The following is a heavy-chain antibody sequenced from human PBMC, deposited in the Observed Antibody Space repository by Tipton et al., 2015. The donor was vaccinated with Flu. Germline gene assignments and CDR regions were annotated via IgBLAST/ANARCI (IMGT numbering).Heavy chain of an antibody. D-gene: IGHD3-3*01. Sequence: SLRLSCEASGFTFSTYWMSWVRQAPGEGLEWVAKINQDGSETYYVDSVRGRFSISRDNAKNSVFLQMNYLRAEDTAVYYCMSESRWSRWDYWGQGTLVTVSS. CDR3: MSESRWSRWDY. CDR1: GFTFSTYW. CDR2: INQDGSET. J-gene: IGHJ4*02. V-gene: IGHV3-7*01.